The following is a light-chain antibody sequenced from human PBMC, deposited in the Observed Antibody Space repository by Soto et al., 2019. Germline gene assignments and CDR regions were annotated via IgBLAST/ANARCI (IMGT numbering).Light chain of an antibody. CDR1: QSISSW. Sequence: DIQMTHSPSTLSASVLYIVNITFRSSQSISSWLALYQQKPGKAPKLLIYKASSLESGVPSRFSGSGSGTEFTLTISSLQPDDFATYYCQKYNSYPWKFGQGTKVDIK. CDR2: KAS. CDR3: QKYNSYPWK. V-gene: IGKV1-5*03. J-gene: IGKJ1*01.